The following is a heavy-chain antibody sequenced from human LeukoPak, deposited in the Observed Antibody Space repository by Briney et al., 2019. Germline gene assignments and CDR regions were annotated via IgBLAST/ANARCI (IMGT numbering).Heavy chain of an antibody. CDR2: INSDGSST. J-gene: IGHJ3*02. V-gene: IGHV3-74*01. D-gene: IGHD2-8*01. CDR1: GFTFSSYW. CDR3: ARVGLLVNGAFDI. Sequence: GGSLRLSCAASGFTFSSYWMHWVRQAPGKGLVWVSRINSDGSSTSYADSVKGRFSISRDNANNSLFLQMNTLRGDDTALYYCARVGLLVNGAFDIWGQGTMVTVAS.